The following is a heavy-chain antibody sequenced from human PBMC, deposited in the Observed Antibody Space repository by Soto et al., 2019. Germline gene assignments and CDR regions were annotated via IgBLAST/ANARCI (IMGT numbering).Heavy chain of an antibody. CDR2: ISSSGSTI. CDR3: ARMRAMIYYNYYGMDV. J-gene: IGHJ6*02. CDR1: GFTFSIYE. Sequence: GGSLRLSCAASGFTFSIYEMNWVRQAPGKGLEWVSYISSSGSTIYYADSVKGRFTISRDNAKNSLYLQTNSLRAEDTAVYYCARMRAMIYYNYYGMDVWGQGTTVTVSS. V-gene: IGHV3-48*03. D-gene: IGHD3-22*01.